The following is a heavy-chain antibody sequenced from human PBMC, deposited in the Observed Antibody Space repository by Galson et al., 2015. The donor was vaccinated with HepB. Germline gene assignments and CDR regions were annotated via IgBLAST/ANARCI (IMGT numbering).Heavy chain of an antibody. V-gene: IGHV1-69*06. J-gene: IGHJ6*02. CDR1: GGTFSSYA. Sequence: SVKVSCKASGGTFSSYAISWVRQAPGQGLEWMGGIIPIFGTANYAQKFQGRVTITADKSTSTAYMELSSLRSEDTAVYYCAVREGSGNYYYGMDVWGQGTTVTVSS. D-gene: IGHD3-10*01. CDR3: AVREGSGNYYYGMDV. CDR2: IIPIFGTA.